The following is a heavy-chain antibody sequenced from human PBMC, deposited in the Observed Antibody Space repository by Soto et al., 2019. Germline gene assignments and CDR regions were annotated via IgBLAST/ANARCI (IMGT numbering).Heavy chain of an antibody. CDR3: ARRYCTNGVCPFDS. V-gene: IGHV3-21*01. J-gene: IGHJ4*02. CDR1: GFTFSSNS. Sequence: EVQLVESGGGLVKPGGSLRLSCAASGFTFSSNSMSWVRQAPGKGLEWVSSISSGGSGIYYADSLKGRFTISRDNAKNSLYLQMNSLRAADTAVYYCARRYCTNGVCPFDSWGQGTLVTVSS. D-gene: IGHD2-8*01. CDR2: ISSGGSGI.